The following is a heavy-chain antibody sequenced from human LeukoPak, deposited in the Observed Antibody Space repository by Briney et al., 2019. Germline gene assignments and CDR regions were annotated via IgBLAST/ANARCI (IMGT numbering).Heavy chain of an antibody. D-gene: IGHD3-10*01. CDR3: ARDYGPFGV. J-gene: IGHJ6*02. V-gene: IGHV4-59*01. CDR2: IYFSGTT. Sequence: SETLSLTCTVSGASISTYYWSWIRQPPGKGLEWIGYIYFSGTTNYNPSLKSRVTISLDASNKQFSLRLNSVTAADTAVYYCARDYGPFGVWGQGTTVTVSS. CDR1: GASISTYY.